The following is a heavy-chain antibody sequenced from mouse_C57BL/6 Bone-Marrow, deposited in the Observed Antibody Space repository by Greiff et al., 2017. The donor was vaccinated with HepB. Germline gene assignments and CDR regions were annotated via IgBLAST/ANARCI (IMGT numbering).Heavy chain of an antibody. Sequence: EVQLVESGPGLVKPSQSLSLTCSVTGYSITSGYYWNWIRQFPGNKLEWMGYISYDGSNNYNPSLKNRISITRDTSKNQFFLKLNSVTTEDTATYYCAILLRGDFDVWGTGTTVTVSS. CDR1: GYSITSGYY. CDR3: AILLRGDFDV. CDR2: ISYDGSN. J-gene: IGHJ1*03. D-gene: IGHD1-1*01. V-gene: IGHV3-6*01.